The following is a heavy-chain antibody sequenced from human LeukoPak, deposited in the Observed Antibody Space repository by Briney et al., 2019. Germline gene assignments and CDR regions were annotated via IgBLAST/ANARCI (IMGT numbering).Heavy chain of an antibody. D-gene: IGHD3-9*01. CDR2: MYYSGSA. J-gene: IGHJ4*02. CDR1: GGSISSSSYY. V-gene: IGHV4-39*07. Sequence: ETLSLTCTVSGGSISSSSYYWGWIRQPPGKGPEWIGSMYYSGSAYYNPSLKSRVTISVDTSKNQFSLKLRSVTAADTAVYYCAREKDILTGYYRRPDYFDYWGQGTLVTVSS. CDR3: AREKDILTGYYRRPDYFDY.